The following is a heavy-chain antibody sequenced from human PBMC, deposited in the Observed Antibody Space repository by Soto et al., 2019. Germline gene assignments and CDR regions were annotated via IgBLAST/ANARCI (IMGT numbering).Heavy chain of an antibody. J-gene: IGHJ5*02. CDR3: ARGGPIERAWFDP. CDR1: GFTFSSYS. CDR2: ISSSSSYI. V-gene: IGHV3-21*01. Sequence: EVQLVESGGGLVKPGGSLRLSCAASGFTFSSYSMNWVRQAPGKGLEWVSSISSSSSYIYYADSVKGRFTISRDNAKNSLYVQMNSLRAEDTAVYYCARGGPIERAWFDPWGQGTLVTVSS. D-gene: IGHD1-1*01.